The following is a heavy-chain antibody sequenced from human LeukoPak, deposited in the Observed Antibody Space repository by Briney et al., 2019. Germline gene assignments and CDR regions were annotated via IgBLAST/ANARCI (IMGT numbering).Heavy chain of an antibody. D-gene: IGHD2-15*01. V-gene: IGHV3-66*01. Sequence: GGSLRLSCAASGFTFSNAWTNWVRQAPGRGLEWVSVIYSGGSTYYADSVEGRFSISRDKSKNTLYLQMNSLRAEDMALYYCAREMYCSGGSCYGDAFDIWGQGTMVTVSS. CDR3: AREMYCSGGSCYGDAFDI. CDR1: GFTFSNAW. CDR2: IYSGGST. J-gene: IGHJ3*02.